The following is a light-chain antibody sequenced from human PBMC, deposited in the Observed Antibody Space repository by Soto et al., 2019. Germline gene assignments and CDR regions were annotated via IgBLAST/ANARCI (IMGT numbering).Light chain of an antibody. V-gene: IGKV3-15*01. J-gene: IGKJ2*02. Sequence: EIVMTQSPATLSVSPGERVTLSCRASQSVSSNLDWYQQKPGQALRLPICGASTRATSIPARFSSSGSWTGFTLTIISLQSEDFAIYYGHHYNNWPPCTFGQGTKLEIK. CDR3: HHYNNWPPCT. CDR1: QSVSSN. CDR2: GAS.